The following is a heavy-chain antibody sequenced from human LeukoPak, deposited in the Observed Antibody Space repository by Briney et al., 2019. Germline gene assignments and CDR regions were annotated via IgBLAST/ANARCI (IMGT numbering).Heavy chain of an antibody. V-gene: IGHV1-46*01. CDR1: GYTFTSNY. Sequence: ASVKVSCKASGYTFTSNYLYWVRQAPGQGPQWMGRINPSDGSTRYAQKFQGRVTMTRDTSTSTVYMELSSLRSEDTAVFFCARELRRGGKQLGDYFDYWGQGTLVTVSS. CDR3: ARELRRGGKQLGDYFDY. CDR2: INPSDGST. D-gene: IGHD1-1*01. J-gene: IGHJ4*02.